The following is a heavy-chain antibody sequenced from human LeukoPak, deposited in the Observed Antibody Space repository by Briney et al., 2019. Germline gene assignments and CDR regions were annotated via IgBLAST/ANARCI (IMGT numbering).Heavy chain of an antibody. CDR3: ARSPNYYGSGSYLPAHNWFDP. CDR2: IYHSGST. CDR1: GYSISSGYY. V-gene: IGHV4-38-2*01. J-gene: IGHJ5*02. D-gene: IGHD3-10*01. Sequence: SETLSLTRAVSGYSISSGYYWGWIRQPPGKGLEWIGSIYHSGSTYYNPSLKSRVTISVDTSKNQFSLKLSSVTAADTAVYYCARSPNYYGSGSYLPAHNWFDPWGQGTLVTVSS.